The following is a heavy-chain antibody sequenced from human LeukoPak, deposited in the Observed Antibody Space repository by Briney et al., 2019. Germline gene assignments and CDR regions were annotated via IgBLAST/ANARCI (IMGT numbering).Heavy chain of an antibody. CDR1: GFTFSSYW. D-gene: IGHD4-17*01. V-gene: IGHV3-7*01. CDR2: IKQDGSEK. Sequence: PGGSLRLSCAASGFTFSSYWMSWVRQAPGKGLEWVANIKQDGSEKYYVDSVKGRFTISRDNAKNSLYLQMNSLRAEDTAVYYCARDHGTVTTELSLYYYYGMDVWGQGTTVTVSS. CDR3: ARDHGTVTTELSLYYYYGMDV. J-gene: IGHJ6*02.